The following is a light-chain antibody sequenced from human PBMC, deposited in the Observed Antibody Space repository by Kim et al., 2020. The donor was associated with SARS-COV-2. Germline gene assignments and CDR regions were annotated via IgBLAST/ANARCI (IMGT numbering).Light chain of an antibody. J-gene: IGKJ1*01. CDR2: GAS. CDR1: QSVSSN. V-gene: IGKV3-15*01. Sequence: VTPGERATLSCRASQSVSSNLAWYQQKPGQAPRLLIYGASTRATGIPARFSGSGSGTEFTLTISSLQSEDFAVYYCQQYNNWPQTFGQGTKVDI. CDR3: QQYNNWPQT.